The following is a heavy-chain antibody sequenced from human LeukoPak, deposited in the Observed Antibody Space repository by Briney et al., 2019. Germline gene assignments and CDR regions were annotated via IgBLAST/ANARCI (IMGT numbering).Heavy chain of an antibody. CDR1: GGSFSGYY. CDR3: ARGRKSSIAAGFDY. V-gene: IGHV4-34*01. J-gene: IGHJ4*02. Sequence: SETLSLTCAVYGGSFSGYYWSWIRQPPGKGLEWIGEINHSGSTNYNPSLKDRVTISVDTSKNQFSLKLSSVTAADTAVYYCARGRKSSIAAGFDYWGQGTLVTVSS. D-gene: IGHD6-6*01. CDR2: INHSGST.